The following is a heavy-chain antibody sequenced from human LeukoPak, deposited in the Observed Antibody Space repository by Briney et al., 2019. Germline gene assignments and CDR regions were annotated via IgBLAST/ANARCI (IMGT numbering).Heavy chain of an antibody. CDR3: ARGRMDRGIINYFDY. Sequence: SVKVSCKASGYTFTSYDINWVRQAPGQGLEWMGRIIPILGSAKYPQKFQDRVTITADTSTTTAYMELSSLRSDDTAIYFCARGRMDRGIINYFDYWGQGTLVTASP. V-gene: IGHV1-69*04. CDR2: IIPILGSA. D-gene: IGHD3-10*01. CDR1: GYTFTSYD. J-gene: IGHJ4*02.